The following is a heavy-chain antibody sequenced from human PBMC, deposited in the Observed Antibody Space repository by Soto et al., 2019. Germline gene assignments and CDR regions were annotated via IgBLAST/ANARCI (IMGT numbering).Heavy chain of an antibody. Sequence: EVQLVESGGGLVQPGGSLRLSCAASGFTVSSNYMTWVRQAPGKGLECVSVIYSGGSTYYADSVKGRFTMSRDSSKNKXYLQMNSMRADDTAVYHCARTLFGSGSYNYYGMDVWGQGTTVTVSS. V-gene: IGHV3-66*01. J-gene: IGHJ6*02. CDR1: GFTVSSNY. D-gene: IGHD3-10*01. CDR3: ARTLFGSGSYNYYGMDV. CDR2: IYSGGST.